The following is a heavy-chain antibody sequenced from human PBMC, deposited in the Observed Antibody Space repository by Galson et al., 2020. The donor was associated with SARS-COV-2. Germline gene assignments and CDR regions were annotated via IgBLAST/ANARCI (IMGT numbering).Heavy chain of an antibody. D-gene: IGHD3-9*01. CDR1: GYTFISFC. CDR3: AGGHYDILTGRQGFSYYYYMDV. J-gene: IGHJ6*03. CDR2: ISPYNGNT. Sequence: ASVKVSCKASGYTFISFCIHWVRQAPGQGLEWMGLISPYNGNTNYAQKLQGSVTMTTDTSTSTAYMELRSLRSDDTAVYYCAGGHYDILTGRQGFSYYYYMDVWGKGTTVSVS. V-gene: IGHV1-18*01.